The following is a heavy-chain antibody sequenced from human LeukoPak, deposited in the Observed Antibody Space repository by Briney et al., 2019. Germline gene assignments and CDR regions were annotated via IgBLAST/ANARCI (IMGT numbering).Heavy chain of an antibody. Sequence: GGSLRLSCAVSGFTVSGDYMSWIRQAPGKGLEWVSSISGSGGSTYYADSVKGRFTISRDNSRNMLFLQMNSLRADDTAVYYCAKDLVVGALDYWGQGTLVTVSS. V-gene: IGHV3-23*01. CDR2: ISGSGGST. CDR3: AKDLVVGALDY. J-gene: IGHJ4*02. CDR1: GFTVSGDY. D-gene: IGHD1-26*01.